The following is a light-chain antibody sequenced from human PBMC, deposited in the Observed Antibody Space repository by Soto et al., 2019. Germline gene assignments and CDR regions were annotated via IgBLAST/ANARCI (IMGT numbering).Light chain of an antibody. J-gene: IGLJ1*01. V-gene: IGLV4-69*01. CDR3: QTWGTGIHYV. CDR1: SGHSSYA. CDR2: LNSDGSH. Sequence: QLVLTQSPSASASLGASVKLTCTLSSGHSSYAIAWHQQQPEKGPRYLMKLNSDGSHSKGDGIPDRFSGSSSGAERYLTISCLQSEDEADYNCQTWGTGIHYVFGTGTKLTVL.